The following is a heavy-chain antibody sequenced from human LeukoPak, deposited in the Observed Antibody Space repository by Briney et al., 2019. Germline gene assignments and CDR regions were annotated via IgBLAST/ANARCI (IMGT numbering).Heavy chain of an antibody. CDR2: IYYSGST. CDR3: ARAPFEGSGWYIYYFDY. V-gene: IGHV4-61*01. J-gene: IGHJ4*02. D-gene: IGHD6-19*01. CDR1: GGSVSSGSYY. Sequence: PSETLSLTCTVSGGSVSSGSYYWSWIRQPPGKGPEWLGYIYYSGSTNYNPSLKSRVTISVDMSKNQFSLKLSSVTAADTAVYYCARAPFEGSGWYIYYFDYWGQGTLVTVSS.